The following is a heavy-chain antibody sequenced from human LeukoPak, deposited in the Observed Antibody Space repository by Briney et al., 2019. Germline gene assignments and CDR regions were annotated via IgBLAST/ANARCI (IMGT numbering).Heavy chain of an antibody. V-gene: IGHV3-21*01. CDR3: ARAVGYCSSTSCYTRLPLFDY. CDR1: GFTFSSYA. Sequence: GGSLRLSCAASGFTFSSYAMSWVRQAPGKGLEWVSSISSSSSYIYYADSVKGRFTISRDNAKNSLYLQMNSLRAEDTAVYYCARAVGYCSSTSCYTRLPLFDYWGQGTLVTVSS. D-gene: IGHD2-2*02. CDR2: ISSSSSYI. J-gene: IGHJ4*02.